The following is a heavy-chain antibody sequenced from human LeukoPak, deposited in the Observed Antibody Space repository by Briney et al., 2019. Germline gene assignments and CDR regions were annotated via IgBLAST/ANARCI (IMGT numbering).Heavy chain of an antibody. J-gene: IGHJ4*02. CDR2: ISSSGSTI. Sequence: PGGSLRLSCAASGFTFSSYEMIWVRQAPGKGLEWVSYISSSGSTIYYADSVKGRFTISRDNAKNSLYLQMNSLRAEDTAVYYCARDGLLFLFDYWGQGTLVTVSS. D-gene: IGHD2-21*01. V-gene: IGHV3-48*03. CDR1: GFTFSSYE. CDR3: ARDGLLFLFDY.